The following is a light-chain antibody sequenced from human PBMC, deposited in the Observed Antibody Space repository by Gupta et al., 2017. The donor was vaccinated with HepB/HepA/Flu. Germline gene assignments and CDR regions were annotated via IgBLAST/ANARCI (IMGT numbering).Light chain of an antibody. CDR3: CSSADGSTWV. Sequence: QSALTQPASVSGSPRQSITISCTGTSSDVGSYNLVSWYQQHPGKAPKLMIYEVSRRPSGVSDRFSGSKSGNTASLTISGLQAEDEAYYYCCSSADGSTWVFGGGTKLTVL. V-gene: IGLV2-23*02. CDR1: SSDVGSYNL. CDR2: EVS. J-gene: IGLJ2*01.